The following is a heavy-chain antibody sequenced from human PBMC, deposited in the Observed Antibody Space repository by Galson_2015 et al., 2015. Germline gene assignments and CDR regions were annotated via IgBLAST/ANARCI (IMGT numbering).Heavy chain of an antibody. V-gene: IGHV1-3*01. Sequence: SVKVSCKASGYTFTSYAMHWVRQAPGQRLEWMGWINAGNGNTKYSQKFQGRVTITRDTSASTAYMELSSLRSEDTAVYYCARDPPAAGRSWYYGMDVWGQGTTVTVSS. CDR1: GYTFTSYA. J-gene: IGHJ6*02. CDR2: INAGNGNT. D-gene: IGHD6-13*01. CDR3: ARDPPAAGRSWYYGMDV.